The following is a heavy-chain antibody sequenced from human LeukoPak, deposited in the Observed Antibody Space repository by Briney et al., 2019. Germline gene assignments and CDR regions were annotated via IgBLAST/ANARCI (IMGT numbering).Heavy chain of an antibody. D-gene: IGHD1-26*01. CDR2: IYYSGST. CDR1: GGSISSGGYY. V-gene: IGHV4-31*03. Sequence: SETLSLTCTVSGGSISSGGYYWSWIRQHPGKGLEWIGYIYYSGSTYYNPSLKSRVTISVDKSKNQFSLKLSSVTAADTAVYYCARVRFRKIVGATKNDAFDIRGQGTMVTVSS. CDR3: ARVRFRKIVGATKNDAFDI. J-gene: IGHJ3*02.